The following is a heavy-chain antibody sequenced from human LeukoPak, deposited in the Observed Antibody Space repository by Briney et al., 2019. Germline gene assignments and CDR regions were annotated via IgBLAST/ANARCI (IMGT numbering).Heavy chain of an antibody. D-gene: IGHD2-21*01. Sequence: GGSLRLSCAASGFTFSSYWMYWVRQVPGKGLECVSRIDTDGSSTTYGESVKGRFTMSRDNAKNTLYLQMNSLRAEDTAVYYCARYCGGDCYGMDVWGQGTAVTVSS. CDR3: ARYCGGDCYGMDV. CDR2: IDTDGSST. J-gene: IGHJ6*02. V-gene: IGHV3-74*01. CDR1: GFTFSSYW.